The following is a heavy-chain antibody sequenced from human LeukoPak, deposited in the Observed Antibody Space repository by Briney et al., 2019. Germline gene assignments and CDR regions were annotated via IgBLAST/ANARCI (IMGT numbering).Heavy chain of an antibody. V-gene: IGHV1-46*01. D-gene: IGHD5-18*01. Sequence: GGSVKVSCKASGYTLTNYYMYWVRQAPGKGLEWMGIINPSGGSTKYAQKFQGRVTMTRDTSTTIVYMDLTSLRSEGTAVYYCARSYPYRYGDGMVFDYWGEGTLVTVSS. CDR1: GYTLTNYY. CDR3: ARSYPYRYGDGMVFDY. J-gene: IGHJ4*02. CDR2: INPSGGST.